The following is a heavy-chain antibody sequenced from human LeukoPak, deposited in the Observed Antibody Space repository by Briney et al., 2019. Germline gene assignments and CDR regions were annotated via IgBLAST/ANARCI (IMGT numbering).Heavy chain of an antibody. D-gene: IGHD3-10*01. CDR3: AKDRMVRGVITPWRRRGNYFDY. CDR1: GFTFSSYA. J-gene: IGHJ4*02. V-gene: IGHV3-23*01. Sequence: GGSLRLSCAASGFTFSSYAMSWVRQAPGKGLEWVSAISGSGGSTYYADSVKGRFTISRDNSKNTLYLQMNSLRAEDTAVYYCAKDRMVRGVITPWRRRGNYFDYWGQGTLVTVSS. CDR2: ISGSGGST.